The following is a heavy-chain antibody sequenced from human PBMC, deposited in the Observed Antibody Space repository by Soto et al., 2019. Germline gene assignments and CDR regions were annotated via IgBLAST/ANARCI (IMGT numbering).Heavy chain of an antibody. D-gene: IGHD2-15*01. V-gene: IGHV4-30-4*01. J-gene: IGHJ4*02. CDR3: VRGMLRGYYLDY. CDR1: GDSIISGDYY. Sequence: PSETLSLTCTVSGDSIISGDYYWTGIRQPPWNGLEYIGYIYYSGSTYYNPSLKSRVTLSIDTSKNKFSLNLSSVTAADTAVYYCVRGMLRGYYLDYWGQGALVTVSS. CDR2: IYYSGST.